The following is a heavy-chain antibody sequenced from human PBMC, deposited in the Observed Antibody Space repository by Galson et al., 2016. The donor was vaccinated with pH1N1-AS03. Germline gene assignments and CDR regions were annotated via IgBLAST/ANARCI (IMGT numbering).Heavy chain of an antibody. Sequence: SLRVSCAASGFTFSNAWMTWVRQAPGKGLEWVGRIKSKSDGGTTDYAAPVKARFTISRDDSKNTLYLQMNSLKTEDTAVYYCSTDETFYYYYGMDVWGRGTTVTVSS. CDR2: IKSKSDGGTT. CDR1: GFTFSNAW. CDR3: STDETFYYYYGMDV. V-gene: IGHV3-15*01. J-gene: IGHJ6*02.